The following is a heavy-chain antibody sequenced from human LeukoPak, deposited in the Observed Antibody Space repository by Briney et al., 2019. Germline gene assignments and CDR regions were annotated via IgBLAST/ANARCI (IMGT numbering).Heavy chain of an antibody. CDR3: ARDPYRYYYDSSGYEFDY. D-gene: IGHD3-22*01. J-gene: IGHJ4*02. Sequence: GGSLRLSWAASGFTFSSYGMHWVRQAPGKGLEWVAVIWYDGSNKYYADSVKGRFTISRDNSKNTLYLQMNSPRAEDTAVYYCARDPYRYYYDSSGYEFDYWGQGTLVTVSS. CDR1: GFTFSSYG. CDR2: IWYDGSNK. V-gene: IGHV3-33*01.